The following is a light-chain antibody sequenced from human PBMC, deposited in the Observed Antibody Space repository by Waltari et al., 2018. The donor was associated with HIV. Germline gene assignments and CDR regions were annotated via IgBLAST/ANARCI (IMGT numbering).Light chain of an antibody. Sequence: DIQTTQSPSSLSASVGDRATFTCRASQNIDNFLNWFQQKPGKAPKLLIHAASSLQSGVPSRFSGSGSGTDFSLTISSLQPEDFATYYCLQSSNTPLTFGPGTKVDIK. CDR3: LQSSNTPLT. J-gene: IGKJ3*01. V-gene: IGKV1-39*01. CDR1: QNIDNF. CDR2: AAS.